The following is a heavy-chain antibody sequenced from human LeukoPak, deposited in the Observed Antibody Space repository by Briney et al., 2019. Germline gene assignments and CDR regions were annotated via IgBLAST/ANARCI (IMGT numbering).Heavy chain of an antibody. D-gene: IGHD3-10*01. J-gene: IGHJ5*02. CDR1: GYTFTSYD. Sequence: VASVKVSCKASGYTFTSYDISWVRQAPGQGLEWMGWISTYNGNTNYAQKLQGRVTMTTDTSTSTAYMELRSLRSDDTAVFYCARSRGFGELLPNWFDPWGQGTLVTVSS. CDR2: ISTYNGNT. V-gene: IGHV1-18*04. CDR3: ARSRGFGELLPNWFDP.